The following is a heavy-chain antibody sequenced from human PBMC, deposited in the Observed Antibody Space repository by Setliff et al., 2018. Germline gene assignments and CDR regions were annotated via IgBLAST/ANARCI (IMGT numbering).Heavy chain of an antibody. CDR1: GFSLSSYW. V-gene: IGHV3-7*01. J-gene: IGHJ1*01. CDR2: IKEEGGEK. D-gene: IGHD3-10*01. Sequence: GGSLRLSCVASGFSLSSYWMGWVRQAPGRGLEWVASIKEEGGEKFYVDSVKGRLTISRDNAKNSLFLQMNNLRAEDTALYYCASSSGWIPWIQHWGPGTLVTVSS. CDR3: ASSSGWIPWIQH.